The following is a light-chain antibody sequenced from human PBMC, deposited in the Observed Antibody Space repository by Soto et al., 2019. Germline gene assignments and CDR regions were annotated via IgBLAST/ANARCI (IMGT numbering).Light chain of an antibody. CDR3: NSYAGSNNWV. CDR2: EVS. J-gene: IGLJ3*02. V-gene: IGLV2-8*01. CDR1: SSDVGGYNY. Sequence: QSALTQPPSASGSPGQSVTISCTGTSSDVGGYNYVSWYQQHPGKAPKLMIYEVSKRPSGVADRFSGYKSGNTASLTVSGLQAEEEADYYCNSYAGSNNWVFGGGTKVTVL.